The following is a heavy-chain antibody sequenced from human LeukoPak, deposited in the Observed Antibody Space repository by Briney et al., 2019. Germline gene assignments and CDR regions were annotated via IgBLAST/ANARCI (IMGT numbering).Heavy chain of an antibody. D-gene: IGHD5-18*01. CDR1: GGTFSSYA. CDR2: IIPILGIA. V-gene: IGHV1-69*04. Sequence: SVKVSCKASGGTFSSYAISWVRQAPGQGLERMGRIIPILGIANYAQKFQGRVTITADKSTSTAYMELSSLRSEDTAVYYCARDPRQLWLKLNWFDPWGREPWSPSPQ. J-gene: IGHJ5*02. CDR3: ARDPRQLWLKLNWFDP.